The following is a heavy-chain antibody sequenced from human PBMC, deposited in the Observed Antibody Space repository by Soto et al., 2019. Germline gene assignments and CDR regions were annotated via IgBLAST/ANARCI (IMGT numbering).Heavy chain of an antibody. CDR3: ARGNYXSGSYSATTTWYYGMDV. Sequence: ASVKVSCKASGGTFSSYAISWVRQAPGQGLEWMGGIIPIFGTANYAQKFQGRVTITADISTSTAYMELSSMRSEDTAVYYCARGNYXSGSYSATTTWYYGMDVWGQGTTVTVSS. V-gene: IGHV1-69*06. CDR1: GGTFSSYA. CDR2: IIPIFGTA. J-gene: IGHJ6*02. D-gene: IGHD3-10*01.